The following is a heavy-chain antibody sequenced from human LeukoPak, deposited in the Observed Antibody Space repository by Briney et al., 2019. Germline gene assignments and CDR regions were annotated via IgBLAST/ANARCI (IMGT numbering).Heavy chain of an antibody. CDR2: ISSSSYI. CDR3: ARGDVVVVAATPYDY. D-gene: IGHD2-15*01. Sequence: GGSLRLSCAASGFTFSSYSMNWVRQAPGKGLEWVSSISSSSYIYYADSVKGRFTISRDNAKNSLYLQMNSLRAEDTAVYYCARGDVVVVAATPYDYWGQGTLVTVSS. V-gene: IGHV3-21*01. J-gene: IGHJ4*02. CDR1: GFTFSSYS.